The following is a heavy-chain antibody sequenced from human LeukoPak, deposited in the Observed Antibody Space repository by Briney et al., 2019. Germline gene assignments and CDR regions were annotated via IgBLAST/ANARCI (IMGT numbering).Heavy chain of an antibody. CDR3: AGPPRAGARPPYDY. V-gene: IGHV3-23*01. CDR2: ISAGGDST. CDR1: GFTFSGYG. Sequence: GGSLRLSCATSGFTFSGYGMSWVRQAPGKGLEWIPAISAGGDSTYYADSVRGRFTISKDESKTTLFLQMNSLRAEDTAIYYCAGPPRAGARPPYDYWGHGAQVTVSS. J-gene: IGHJ4*01. D-gene: IGHD6-6*01.